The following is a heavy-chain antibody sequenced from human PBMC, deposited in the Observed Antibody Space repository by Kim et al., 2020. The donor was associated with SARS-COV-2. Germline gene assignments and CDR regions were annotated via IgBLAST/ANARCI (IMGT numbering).Heavy chain of an antibody. CDR3: AKDGTNDYVDWGPFDY. CDR2: ISYNGSNK. D-gene: IGHD4-17*01. CDR1: GFTFSSSG. J-gene: IGHJ4*02. Sequence: GGSLRLSCAASGFTFSSSGMHWVRQAPGKGLEWVAVISYNGSNKYYADSVKGRFTISRDNSKNTLYLQMNSLRAEDTAVYYCAKDGTNDYVDWGPFDYWGQGTLVTVSS. V-gene: IGHV3-30*18.